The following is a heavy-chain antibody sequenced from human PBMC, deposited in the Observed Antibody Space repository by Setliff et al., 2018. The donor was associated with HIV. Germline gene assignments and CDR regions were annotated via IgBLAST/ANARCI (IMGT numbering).Heavy chain of an antibody. Sequence: GASVKVSCKASGYSFTNYGISWVRQAPGKGLEWMGWISSYNDNTNYALNLQGRVTMTTDTSTSTVYMELRCLRSDDTAVYYCARDDVGYCSCGSCYHLFYTFDIWGQGTVVTVSS. D-gene: IGHD2-15*01. CDR2: ISSYNDNT. J-gene: IGHJ3*02. CDR3: ARDDVGYCSCGSCYHLFYTFDI. V-gene: IGHV1-18*01. CDR1: GYSFTNYG.